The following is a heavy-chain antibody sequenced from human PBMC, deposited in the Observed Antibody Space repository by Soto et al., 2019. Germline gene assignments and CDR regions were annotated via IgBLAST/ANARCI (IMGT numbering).Heavy chain of an antibody. CDR3: ARSLRGQNAFDI. V-gene: IGHV3-33*01. Sequence: PGGSLRLSCAASGFTFSSYGMHWVRQAPGKGLEWVAVIWYDGSNKYYADSVKGRFTISRDNSKNTLYLQMNSLRAEDTAVYYCARSLRGQNAFDIWGQGTMVTVSS. D-gene: IGHD3-16*01. CDR1: GFTFSSYG. CDR2: IWYDGSNK. J-gene: IGHJ3*02.